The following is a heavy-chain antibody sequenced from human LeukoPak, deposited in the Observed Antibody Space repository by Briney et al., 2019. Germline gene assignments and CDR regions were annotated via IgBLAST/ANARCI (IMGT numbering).Heavy chain of an antibody. J-gene: IGHJ3*02. V-gene: IGHV3-23*01. CDR1: GFTFSSYA. CDR3: AKAGMARDAFDI. D-gene: IGHD5-24*01. Sequence: GGSLRLSCAASGFTFSSYAMSWVRQAPGKGLEWVSAISGSGGSTYYADSVKGRFTISRDNSKNTLYLQMISLRAEDTAVYYCAKAGMARDAFDIWGQGTMVTVSS. CDR2: ISGSGGST.